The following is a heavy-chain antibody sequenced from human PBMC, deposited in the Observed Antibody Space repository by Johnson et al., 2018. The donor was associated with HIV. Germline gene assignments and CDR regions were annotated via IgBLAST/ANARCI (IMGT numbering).Heavy chain of an antibody. D-gene: IGHD4-17*01. V-gene: IGHV3-30*04. Sequence: MQLVESGGGVLQPGRSLRLSCAASGFTFSSYAMHWVRQAPGKGLEWVAVISYDGSNKYYADSVKGRFTISRDNSKNTLYLQMNSLRAEDTAVYYCAREVAGDYGDSTGAFDIWGQGTMVTVSS. J-gene: IGHJ3*02. CDR2: ISYDGSNK. CDR1: GFTFSSYA. CDR3: AREVAGDYGDSTGAFDI.